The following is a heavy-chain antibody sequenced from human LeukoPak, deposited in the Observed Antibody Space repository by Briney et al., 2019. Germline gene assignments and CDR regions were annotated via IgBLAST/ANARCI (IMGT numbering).Heavy chain of an antibody. CDR2: IYYSGST. J-gene: IGHJ3*02. CDR3: ARETVSDYYDSSGYVYAFDI. CDR1: GGSISNKY. D-gene: IGHD3-22*01. Sequence: SETLSLTCTVSGGSISNKYWSWIRQPPGKGLEWIGDIYYSGSTNYNPSLKSRVTISVDTSKNQFSLKLSSVTAADTAVYYCARETVSDYYDSSGYVYAFDIWGQGTMVTVSS. V-gene: IGHV4-59*01.